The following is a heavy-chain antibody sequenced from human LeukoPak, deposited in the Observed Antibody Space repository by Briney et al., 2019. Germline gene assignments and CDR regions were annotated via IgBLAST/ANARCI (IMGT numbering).Heavy chain of an antibody. Sequence: ASVKVSCKASGYTFTNYDINWVRQASGQGLEWMGWINPNSGSTGFAQKFQGRVTMTTNTSTGTAYMELSSLRSEDTAVYYCARAFLGLILRGFDPWGQGTLVTVSS. CDR3: ARAFLGLILRGFDP. V-gene: IGHV1-8*01. D-gene: IGHD3-3*01. J-gene: IGHJ5*02. CDR2: INPNSGST. CDR1: GYTFTNYD.